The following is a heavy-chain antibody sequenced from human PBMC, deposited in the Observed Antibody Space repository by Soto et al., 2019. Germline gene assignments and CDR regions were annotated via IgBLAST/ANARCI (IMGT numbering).Heavy chain of an antibody. CDR2: IDPSDSYT. Sequence: PGESLKISCKGSGYSFTSYWISWVRQMPGKGLEWMGRIDPSDSYTNYSPSFQGHVTISADKSISTAYLQWSSLKASDTAMYYCARLPTSRSNYDFWSGYYANDAFDIWGQGTMVTVS. CDR1: GYSFTSYW. D-gene: IGHD3-3*01. V-gene: IGHV5-10-1*01. J-gene: IGHJ3*02. CDR3: ARLPTSRSNYDFWSGYYANDAFDI.